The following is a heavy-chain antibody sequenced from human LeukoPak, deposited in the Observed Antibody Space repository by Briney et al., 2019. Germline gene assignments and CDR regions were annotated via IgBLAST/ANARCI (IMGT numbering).Heavy chain of an antibody. D-gene: IGHD3-22*01. CDR1: GFTFSNAW. V-gene: IGHV3-15*01. CDR2: IKSKTDGGTT. CDR3: TTDQYYYDSSGLNAFDI. J-gene: IGHJ3*02. Sequence: KTGGSLGLSCAASGFTFSNAWMSWVRQAPGKGLEWVGRIKSKTDGGTTDYAAPVKGRFTISRDDSKNTLYLQMNSLKTEDTAVYYCTTDQYYYDSSGLNAFDIWGQGTMVTVSS.